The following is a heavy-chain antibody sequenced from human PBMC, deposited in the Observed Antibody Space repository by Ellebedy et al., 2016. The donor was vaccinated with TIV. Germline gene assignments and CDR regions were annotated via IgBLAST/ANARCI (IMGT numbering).Heavy chain of an antibody. Sequence: PGGSLRLSCSASGFTFWTYTMHWVRQAQGKGLEYVSAIGDTGIRTYYSDSVKDRFIISRDNSKNTLYLQMSSLKIEDTAVYFCVKDGEVGGLRGNWFDSWGQGTLVSVSS. V-gene: IGHV3-64D*09. D-gene: IGHD6-19*01. CDR2: IGDTGIRT. CDR3: VKDGEVGGLRGNWFDS. CDR1: GFTFWTYT. J-gene: IGHJ5*01.